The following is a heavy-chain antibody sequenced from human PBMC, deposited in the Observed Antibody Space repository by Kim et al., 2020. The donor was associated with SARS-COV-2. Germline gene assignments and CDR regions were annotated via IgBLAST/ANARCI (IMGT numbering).Heavy chain of an antibody. Sequence: SRVTISVDTSKNQFSLKLSSVTAADTAVYYCARGEYYYDSSGYSLNWFDPWGQGTLVTVSS. V-gene: IGHV4-30-2*04. D-gene: IGHD3-22*01. CDR3: ARGEYYYDSSGYSLNWFDP. J-gene: IGHJ5*02.